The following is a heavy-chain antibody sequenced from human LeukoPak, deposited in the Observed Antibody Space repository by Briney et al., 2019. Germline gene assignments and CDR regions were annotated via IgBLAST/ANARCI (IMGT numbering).Heavy chain of an antibody. CDR3: ARLVAHFDY. D-gene: IGHD2-2*01. V-gene: IGHV4-39*01. CDR1: GGSISSSAYY. CDR2: SYYTGST. J-gene: IGHJ4*02. Sequence: PSETLSLTCTVSGGSISSSAYYWGWIRQPPGKGLEWIGSSYYTGSTYYNSSLRSRVTMSVDTSKNQFSLNVISVTAADTAVYYCARLVAHFDYWGQGTLVTVSS.